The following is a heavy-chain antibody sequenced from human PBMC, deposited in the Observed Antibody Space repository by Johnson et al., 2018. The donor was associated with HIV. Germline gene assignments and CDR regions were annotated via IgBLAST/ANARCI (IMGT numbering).Heavy chain of an antibody. J-gene: IGHJ3*02. CDR2: ISYDGSNK. CDR3: ARTRHYYEAFDI. V-gene: IGHV3-30*04. D-gene: IGHD3-10*01. Sequence: QVQLVESGGGVVQPGRSLRLSCAASGFTFSSYAMHWVRQAPGKGLEWVAVISYDGSNKYYADSVKGRFTISRDNSKNTLYLQMSSLRAEDTAVYYCARTRHYYEAFDIWGQGTMVTVSS. CDR1: GFTFSSYA.